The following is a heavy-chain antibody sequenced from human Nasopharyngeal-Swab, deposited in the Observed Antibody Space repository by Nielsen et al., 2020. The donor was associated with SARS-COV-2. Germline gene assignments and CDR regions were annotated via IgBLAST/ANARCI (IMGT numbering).Heavy chain of an antibody. V-gene: IGHV3-23*01. J-gene: IGHJ6*02. CDR3: VKARITIFGVVISSYYYYGMDA. Sequence: GGSLRLSCAASGFTFSSYAMSWVRQAPGKGMEWVSAISGSGGSTYYADSVKGRFTISRDNSKNTLYLQMSSLRAEDTAVYYCVKARITIFGVVISSYYYYGMDAWGQGTTVTVSS. D-gene: IGHD3-3*01. CDR1: GFTFSSYA. CDR2: ISGSGGST.